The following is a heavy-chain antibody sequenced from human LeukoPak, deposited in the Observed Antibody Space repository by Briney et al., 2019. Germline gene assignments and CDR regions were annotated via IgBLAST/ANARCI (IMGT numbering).Heavy chain of an antibody. CDR2: IYTSGST. CDR1: GGSISSYY. V-gene: IGHV4-4*07. D-gene: IGHD6-6*01. Sequence: PSETLSLTCTVSGGSISSYYWSWIRQPAGKGLEWIWRIYTSGSTNYNPSLKSRVAMSVDTSKNQFSLKLSSVTAADTAVYYCARSVAALSISDAEYFQHWGQGTLVTVSS. CDR3: ARSVAALSISDAEYFQH. J-gene: IGHJ1*01.